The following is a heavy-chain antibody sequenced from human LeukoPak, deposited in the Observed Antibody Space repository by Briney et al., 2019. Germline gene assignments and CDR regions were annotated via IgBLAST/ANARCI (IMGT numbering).Heavy chain of an antibody. D-gene: IGHD5-12*01. CDR3: AKNPYEYEFDY. CDR1: GYTFTGYY. J-gene: IGHJ4*02. CDR2: INPKSGDT. V-gene: IGHV1-2*02. Sequence: GASVKVSCKASGYTFTGYYLHWVRQAPGQGLEWMGWINPKSGDTNYAQKFQGRVTMTTDPSIRTAYLRLSGLRSDKPTVHSCAKNPYEYEFDYWGQGTLVTVSS.